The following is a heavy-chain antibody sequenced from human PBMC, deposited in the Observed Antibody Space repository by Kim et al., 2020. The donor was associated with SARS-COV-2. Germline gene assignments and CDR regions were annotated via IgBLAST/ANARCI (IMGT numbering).Heavy chain of an antibody. CDR3: ARDEGRGGYDTYYYYGMDV. J-gene: IGHJ6*02. Sequence: KGRFTISRDNAKNSLYLQMNSLRAEDTAVYYCARDEGRGGYDTYYYYGMDVWGQGTTVTVSS. V-gene: IGHV3-11*06. D-gene: IGHD5-12*01.